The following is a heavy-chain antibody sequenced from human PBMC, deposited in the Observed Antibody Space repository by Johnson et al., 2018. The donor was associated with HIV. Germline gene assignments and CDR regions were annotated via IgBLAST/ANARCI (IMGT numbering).Heavy chain of an antibody. CDR2: ISDDGSKI. CDR3: ARGPSLEWLSGDGFDI. Sequence: QVLLVESGGGVVQPGRSLRLSCAASGFRFSTYALHWVRQTPGKGLEWVALISDDGSKIYHADSVKGRFTISRDNSKNTLYLQMNSLRVEDTAMYYCARGPSLEWLSGDGFDIWGQGTMVTVSS. V-gene: IGHV3-30*04. J-gene: IGHJ3*02. D-gene: IGHD3-3*01. CDR1: GFRFSTYA.